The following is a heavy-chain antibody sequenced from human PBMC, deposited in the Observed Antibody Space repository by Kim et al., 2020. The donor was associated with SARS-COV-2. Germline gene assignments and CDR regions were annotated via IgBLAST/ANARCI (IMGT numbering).Heavy chain of an antibody. CDR1: GFTFSSYA. V-gene: IGHV3-30*04. CDR3: ASPGN. J-gene: IGHJ4*02. CDR2: ISYDGSNK. Sequence: GGSLRLSCAASGFTFSSYAMHWVRQAPGKGLEWVAVISYDGSNKYYADSVKGRFTISRDNSKNTLYLQMNSLRAEDTAVYYCASPGNWGQGTLVTVSS.